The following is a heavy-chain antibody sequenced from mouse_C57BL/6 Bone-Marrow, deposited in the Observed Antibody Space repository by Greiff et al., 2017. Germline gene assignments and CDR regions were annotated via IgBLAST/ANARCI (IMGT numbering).Heavy chain of an antibody. CDR2: LDPENGDT. CDR1: GFNITDDY. Sequence: VQLKESGAELVRPGASVTLSCTASGFNITDDYMHWVKQRPEPGLEWIGWLDPENGDTEYASKFQGKATITADTSSNTAYLQLSSLTSEDTAVYYCTRSRWDGYWGQGTLVTVSA. CDR3: TRSRWDGY. J-gene: IGHJ3*01. D-gene: IGHD4-1*01. V-gene: IGHV14-4*01.